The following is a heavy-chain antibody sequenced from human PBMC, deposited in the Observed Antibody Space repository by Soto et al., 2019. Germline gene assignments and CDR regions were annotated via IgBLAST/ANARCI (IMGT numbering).Heavy chain of an antibody. CDR1: GGSFSGYY. CDR2: INHSGST. CDR3: ARVIAAAGTWVGGYLNWFDP. D-gene: IGHD6-13*01. V-gene: IGHV4-34*01. Sequence: QVQLQQWGAGLLKPSETLSLTCAVYGGSFSGYYWSWIRQPPGKGLEWIGEINHSGSTNYNPSLKSRVTISVDPSKNQFSLKLSSVTAAATAVYYCARVIAAAGTWVGGYLNWFDPWGQGTLVTVSS. J-gene: IGHJ5*02.